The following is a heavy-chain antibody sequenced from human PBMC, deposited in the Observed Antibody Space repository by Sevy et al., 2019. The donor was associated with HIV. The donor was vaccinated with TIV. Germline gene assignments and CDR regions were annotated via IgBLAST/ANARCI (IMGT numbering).Heavy chain of an antibody. CDR2: ISYDGSNK. Sequence: GGSLRLSCAASGFTFSSYGMHWVSQAPGKGLEWVAVISYDGSNKYYADSVKGRFTISRDNSKNTLYLQMNSLRAEDTAVYYCAKDGALSYYYDSSGYYLDYWGQGTLVTVSS. CDR3: AKDGALSYYYDSSGYYLDY. V-gene: IGHV3-30*18. J-gene: IGHJ4*02. D-gene: IGHD3-22*01. CDR1: GFTFSSYG.